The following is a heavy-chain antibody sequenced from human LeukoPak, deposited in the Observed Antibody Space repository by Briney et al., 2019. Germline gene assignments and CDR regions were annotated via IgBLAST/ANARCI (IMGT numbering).Heavy chain of an antibody. CDR2: INVHKGNT. V-gene: IGHV1-18*01. CDR3: ARGRTTGTTSWWFDP. D-gene: IGHD1-7*01. Sequence: APVKVSCKDSGNIFNTYGFSWVRQAPGQGLEWIGWINVHKGNTNYAQKLQGRVTMTTDTSTSTAYMELRSLRSDDTAVYYCARGRTTGTTSWWFDPWGQGTLVTVSS. J-gene: IGHJ5*02. CDR1: GNIFNTYG.